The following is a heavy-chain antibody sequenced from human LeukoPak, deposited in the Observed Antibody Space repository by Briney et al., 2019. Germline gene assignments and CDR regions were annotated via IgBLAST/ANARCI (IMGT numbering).Heavy chain of an antibody. J-gene: IGHJ4*02. D-gene: IGHD2-15*01. V-gene: IGHV5-51*01. Sequence: GESLKISCKGSGSRFTSYWIGWVRQMPGKGLEWMGIIYPGDSDTRYSPSFQGQVTISADKSISTAYLQWSSLKASDTAMYYCARHREYCSGGSCYPGFDYWGQGTLVTVSS. CDR2: IYPGDSDT. CDR3: ARHREYCSGGSCYPGFDY. CDR1: GSRFTSYW.